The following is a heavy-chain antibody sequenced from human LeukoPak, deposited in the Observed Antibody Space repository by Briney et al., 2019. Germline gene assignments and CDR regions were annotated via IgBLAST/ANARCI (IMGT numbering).Heavy chain of an antibody. CDR1: GFTFSSYG. J-gene: IGHJ5*02. CDR2: IRYDGGDK. V-gene: IGHV3-30*02. Sequence: GGSLRLSCAASGFTFSSYGMHWVRQTPGKGLEWVAFIRYDGGDKYYADSVKGRFIISRDNSKNTLHLQMNSLRAEDTAVYYCAKEGFDPWGQGTLVTVSS. CDR3: AKEGFDP.